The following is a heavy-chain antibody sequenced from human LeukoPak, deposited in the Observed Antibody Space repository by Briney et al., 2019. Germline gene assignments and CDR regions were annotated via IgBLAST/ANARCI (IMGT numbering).Heavy chain of an antibody. CDR3: ARQYSTGPFVY. Sequence: SESLSLTCSVSSGPISNYYWSWVRQSPGKGLEWIGYIYYSGTTKYNPSLKSRVTISVDTSKDQFSLKLRSLTAADTAVYYCARQYSTGPFVYWGQGTLVTVSS. V-gene: IGHV4-59*01. CDR2: IYYSGTT. J-gene: IGHJ4*02. CDR1: SGPISNYY. D-gene: IGHD2-8*02.